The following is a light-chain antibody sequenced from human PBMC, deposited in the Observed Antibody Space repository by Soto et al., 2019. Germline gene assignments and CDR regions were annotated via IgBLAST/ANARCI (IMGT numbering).Light chain of an antibody. CDR2: EVT. V-gene: IGLV2-14*01. CDR1: SSDVGGYDY. J-gene: IGLJ1*01. Sequence: QSALTQPASVSGSPGQSITISCTGTSSDVGGYDYVSWYQQHPGKVPKFMIYEVTNRPSGVSSRFSGSKSGNTASLTISGLKAEDEADYYCSSYTSSSTLVFGTGTKLTVL. CDR3: SSYTSSSTLV.